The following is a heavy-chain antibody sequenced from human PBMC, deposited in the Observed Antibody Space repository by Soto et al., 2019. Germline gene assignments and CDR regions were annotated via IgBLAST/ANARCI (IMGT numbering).Heavy chain of an antibody. CDR1: GFSVSRNC. Sequence: EVKLMESGGALVQPGGSLRLSCAASGFSVSRNCMTWVRQAPGKGLDWVSVIYAGVGTSYAASVKGRFTISRSNSKNTLYLQMDSLRVDDTAVYYCARVAYDQSGSTLDYWGQGTRVTVSS. D-gene: IGHD2-2*01. J-gene: IGHJ4*02. CDR2: IYAGVGT. CDR3: ARVAYDQSGSTLDY. V-gene: IGHV3-53*04.